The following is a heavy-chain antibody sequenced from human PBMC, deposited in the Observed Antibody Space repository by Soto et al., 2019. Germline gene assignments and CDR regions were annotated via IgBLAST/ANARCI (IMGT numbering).Heavy chain of an antibody. CDR1: GSTFNNFA. D-gene: IGHD1-26*01. V-gene: IGHV1-69*06. J-gene: IGHJ4*02. CDR3: ARAIKKWEVNYYFDF. CDR2: IVVDSNTA. Sequence: QVVLLQSGAEVKEPGSSVRVSCQVSGSTFNNFAFSWVRQAPGHGPEWMGGIVVDSNTAEYSQRFQDRVTITANTSTDTLYMELGSLTFEDTAVYYCARAIKKWEVNYYFDFWGQGTLVTVSS.